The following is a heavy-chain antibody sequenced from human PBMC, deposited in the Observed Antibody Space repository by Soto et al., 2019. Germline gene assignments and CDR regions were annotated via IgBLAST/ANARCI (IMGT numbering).Heavy chain of an antibody. CDR2: IYYSGST. CDR1: GGSISSSSYY. Sequence: SETLSLTCTVSGGSISSSSYYWGWIRQPPGKGLEWIGSIYYSGSTYYNPSLKSRVTLSVDTSKNQFSLKLSSVTAADTAVYYCARQAIDQLLHPTTNWFDPWGQGTLVTVSS. D-gene: IGHD2-2*01. J-gene: IGHJ5*02. V-gene: IGHV4-39*01. CDR3: ARQAIDQLLHPTTNWFDP.